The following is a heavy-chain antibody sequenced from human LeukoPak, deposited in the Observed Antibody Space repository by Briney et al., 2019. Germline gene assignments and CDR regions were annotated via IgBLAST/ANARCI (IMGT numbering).Heavy chain of an antibody. CDR2: MYTSGSS. V-gene: IGHV4-4*07. Sequence: SETLFLTCTVSGGSINNYYWSWIRQPAGKGLEWIGRMYTSGSSNYNPSLKSRVTMSVDTSKNQFSLRLNSVTAADTAVYYCARDLAQTPWDYWGQGTLVTVSA. CDR3: ARDLAQTPWDY. J-gene: IGHJ4*02. CDR1: GGSINNYY.